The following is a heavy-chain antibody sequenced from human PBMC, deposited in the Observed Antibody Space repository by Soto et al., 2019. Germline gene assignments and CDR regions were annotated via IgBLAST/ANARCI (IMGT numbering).Heavy chain of an antibody. Sequence: SETLSLTCTVSGGSISGYYWSWIRQPPGKELEWIGYMYYSGSTHYNPSLKSRVAMSIDTTKNQFSLKLTSVTAADTAVYYCARVRERLQYFDWFYHFDYWGQGTQVPVSS. CDR1: GGSISGYY. CDR3: ARVRERLQYFDWFYHFDY. CDR2: MYYSGST. D-gene: IGHD3-9*01. J-gene: IGHJ4*02. V-gene: IGHV4-59*01.